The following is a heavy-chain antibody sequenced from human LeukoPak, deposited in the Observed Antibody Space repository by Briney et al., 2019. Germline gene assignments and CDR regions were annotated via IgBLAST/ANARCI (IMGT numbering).Heavy chain of an antibody. D-gene: IGHD3-9*01. CDR1: RGSISSYY. Sequence: ASETLSLTCTVSRGSISSYYWSWIRQPPGKGLEWIGYIYNSGSPNYNPSLKSRVTISVDTSKNQFSLKLSSVTVADTAVYYCARHGIDWSFDYWGQGTLVTVSS. V-gene: IGHV4-59*08. CDR2: IYNSGSP. J-gene: IGHJ4*02. CDR3: ARHGIDWSFDY.